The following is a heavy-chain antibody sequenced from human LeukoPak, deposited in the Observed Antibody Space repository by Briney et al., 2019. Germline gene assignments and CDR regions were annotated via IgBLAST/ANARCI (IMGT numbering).Heavy chain of an antibody. CDR3: AKVGYCSSTRCF. Sequence: GGSLRLSCAASGFTFSSYALSWVRQAPGKGLEWVSAIRGSGVSGVSTYYADSVKGRFTISRDSSKNTLYLQMKSLRAEDTAVYYCAKVGYCSSTRCFWGQGTLVTVSS. D-gene: IGHD2-2*01. CDR2: IRGSGVSGVST. J-gene: IGHJ4*02. V-gene: IGHV3-23*01. CDR1: GFTFSSYA.